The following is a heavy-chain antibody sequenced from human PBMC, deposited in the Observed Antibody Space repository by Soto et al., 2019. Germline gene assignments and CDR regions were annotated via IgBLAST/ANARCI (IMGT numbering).Heavy chain of an antibody. CDR3: VLCTTTSCYGNFDY. Sequence: GASVKVSCKASGFTFSNSAIQWMRQARGERLEWIGWIVVGSGNTNYAQKIQERVTIIRDMSTSTSYMELSSLTSEDTAVYYCVLCTTTSCYGNFDYWGQGTLVTVSS. CDR1: GFTFSNSA. J-gene: IGHJ4*02. CDR2: IVVGSGNT. V-gene: IGHV1-58*02. D-gene: IGHD2-2*01.